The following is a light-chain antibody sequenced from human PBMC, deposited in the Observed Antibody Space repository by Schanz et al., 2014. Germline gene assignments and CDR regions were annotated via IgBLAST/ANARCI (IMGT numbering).Light chain of an antibody. V-gene: IGLV1-44*01. Sequence: QSVLTQPPSASGTPGQRVTISCSGSSSNIGSNNVNWYQHLPGAAPKLLIYGNSQRPSGVPDRFSGSRSGTSASLAISGLQSDDEADYYCQSYDSSLSGWVFGGGTKLTVL. CDR3: QSYDSSLSGWV. CDR1: SSNIGSNN. CDR2: GNS. J-gene: IGLJ3*02.